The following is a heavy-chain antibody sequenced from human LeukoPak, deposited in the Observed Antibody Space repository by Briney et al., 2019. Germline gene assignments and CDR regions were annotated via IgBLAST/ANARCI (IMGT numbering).Heavy chain of an antibody. CDR3: ARGPYNYDILTGYLY. V-gene: IGHV3-33*01. J-gene: IGHJ4*02. CDR1: GFTFSSYG. Sequence: GGSLGLSCAASGFTFSSYGMHWVRQAPGKGLEWVAVIWFDGSNEYYADSVKGRFIISRDNSKNTLYLQMNSLRAEDTAVYYCARGPYNYDILTGYLYWGQGTLVTVSS. CDR2: IWFDGSNE. D-gene: IGHD3-9*01.